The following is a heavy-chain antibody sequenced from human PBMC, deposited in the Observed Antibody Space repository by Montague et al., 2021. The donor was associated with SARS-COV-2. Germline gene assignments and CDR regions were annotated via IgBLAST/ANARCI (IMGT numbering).Heavy chain of an antibody. J-gene: IGHJ6*02. CDR1: GDSVSSNSGA. V-gene: IGHV6-1*01. CDR3: ARGLPAGPNFGMDV. Sequence: CAISGDSVSSNSGAWNWLRQSPSRGLEWLGRTYYRSKWYYNYGASVESRVTVNADTSKNQVFLQLNSVTPEDTAVYFCARGLPAGPNFGMDVWGQGTTVTVSS. D-gene: IGHD2-2*01. CDR2: TYYRSKWYY.